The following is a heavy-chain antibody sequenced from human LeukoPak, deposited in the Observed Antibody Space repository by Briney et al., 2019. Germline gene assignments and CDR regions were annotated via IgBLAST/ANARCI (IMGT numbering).Heavy chain of an antibody. D-gene: IGHD2-2*01. CDR3: ARVGGYCSSTSCRAGYYYYGMDV. J-gene: IGHJ6*02. CDR1: GGSFSGYY. Sequence: SETLSLTCAVYGGSFSGYYWSWIRQPPGKGLEWIGEINHSGSTNYNPSLKSRATISVDTSKNQFSLKLSSVTAADTAVYYCARVGGYCSSTSCRAGYYYYGMDVWGQGTTVTVSS. V-gene: IGHV4-34*01. CDR2: INHSGST.